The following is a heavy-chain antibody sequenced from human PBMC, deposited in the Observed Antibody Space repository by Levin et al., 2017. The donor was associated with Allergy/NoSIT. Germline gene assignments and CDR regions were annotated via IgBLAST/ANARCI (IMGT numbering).Heavy chain of an antibody. D-gene: IGHD3-9*01. CDR3: ATDYILTGYRGYFDL. Sequence: GGSLRLSCAASGFTLNNYSMNWVRQAPGKGLEWVSSISSKSGYIYYADSVRRRFTISRDNAENSLYLPMNSLRAEDTAVYYCATDYILTGYRGYFDLWGRGTLVTVSS. V-gene: IGHV3-21*01. CDR2: ISSKSGYI. CDR1: GFTLNNYS. J-gene: IGHJ2*01.